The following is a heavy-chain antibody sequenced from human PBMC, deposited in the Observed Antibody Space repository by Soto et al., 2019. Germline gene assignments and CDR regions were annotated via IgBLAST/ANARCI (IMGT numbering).Heavy chain of an antibody. Sequence: NPSETLSLTCAVSGYSISSGYYWGWIRQPPGKGLEWIGNIYHSGSTYYNPSLKSRVTISVDTSKDQFSLKLSSVTAADTAVYYCARGGPYYDSSGYYDYWGQGTLVTVSS. D-gene: IGHD3-22*01. CDR1: GYSISSGYY. J-gene: IGHJ4*02. CDR2: IYHSGST. CDR3: ARGGPYYDSSGYYDY. V-gene: IGHV4-38-2*01.